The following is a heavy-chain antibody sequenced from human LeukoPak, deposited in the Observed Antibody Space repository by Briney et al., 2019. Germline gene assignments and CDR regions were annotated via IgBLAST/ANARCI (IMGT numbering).Heavy chain of an antibody. CDR3: ARRHSSGWLGDWIDP. J-gene: IGHJ5*02. V-gene: IGHV3-7*01. D-gene: IGHD6-19*01. CDR2: IKQDGSEK. CDR1: GFTFSTYW. Sequence: GGSLRLSCAASGFTFSTYWMSWVRQAPVKGLEWVANIKQDGSEKYYVDSVKGRFTISRDNAKNSLYLQMNSLRAEDTAVYYCARRHSSGWLGDWIDPWGQGTLVTVSS.